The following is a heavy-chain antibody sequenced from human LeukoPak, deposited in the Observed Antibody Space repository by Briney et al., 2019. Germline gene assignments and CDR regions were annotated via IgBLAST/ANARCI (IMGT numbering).Heavy chain of an antibody. CDR2: ISSSSSTI. CDR3: ASASYGDFDY. D-gene: IGHD3-10*01. J-gene: IGHJ4*02. V-gene: IGHV3-48*02. Sequence: GGSLRLSCAASGFTFSSYSMKWVRQAPGKGLEWVSYISSSSSTIYYADSVKGRFTISRDNAKNSLYLQMNSLRDEDTAVYYCASASYGDFDYWGQGTLVTVSS. CDR1: GFTFSSYS.